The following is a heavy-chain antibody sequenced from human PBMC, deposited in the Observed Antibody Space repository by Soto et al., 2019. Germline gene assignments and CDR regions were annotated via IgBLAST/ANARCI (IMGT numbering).Heavy chain of an antibody. CDR3: ARQPLFFSDNDDYRGDY. CDR2: IYYSGTT. Sequence: HLQLQESGPGLVRPSETLTLTCTVSGGSISSKNYYWGWIRQAPGRGLEWIGGIYYSGTTYYKRSLKSRVTISVDTSNNQFSLQLSSVTAADTAVYYCARQPLFFSDNDDYRGDYWGQGTLVAVSS. D-gene: IGHD3-16*01. CDR1: GGSISSKNYY. V-gene: IGHV4-39*01. J-gene: IGHJ4*02.